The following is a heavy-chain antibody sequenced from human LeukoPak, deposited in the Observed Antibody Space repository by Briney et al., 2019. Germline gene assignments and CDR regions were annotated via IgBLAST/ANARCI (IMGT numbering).Heavy chain of an antibody. CDR2: INPDSGGT. Sequence: ASVKVSCKASGYTFTGYHIHWVRQAPGQGLEWMGWINPDSGGTNFPQNFQGRVTMTRDTSISTAYMEISWLRSDDTAVYYCAMDLTGDPAAYFDFWGQGTLVTVSS. D-gene: IGHD3-9*01. J-gene: IGHJ4*02. CDR1: GYTFTGYH. V-gene: IGHV1-2*02. CDR3: AMDLTGDPAAYFDF.